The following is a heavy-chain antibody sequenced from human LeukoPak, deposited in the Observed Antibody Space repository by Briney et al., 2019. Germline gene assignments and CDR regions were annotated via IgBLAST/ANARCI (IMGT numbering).Heavy chain of an antibody. J-gene: IGHJ4*02. D-gene: IGHD7-27*01. V-gene: IGHV3-74*01. CDR3: VRNWGEDY. Sequence: SGGSLSLSCAASGFTFSSSRMLWVRQTPGKGLVWVSNINTDGSSTNYADSVKGRFAISRDNAKNTLYLQMDSLRAEDTAIYYCVRNWGEDYWGQGTLVTVSS. CDR1: GFTFSSSR. CDR2: INTDGSST.